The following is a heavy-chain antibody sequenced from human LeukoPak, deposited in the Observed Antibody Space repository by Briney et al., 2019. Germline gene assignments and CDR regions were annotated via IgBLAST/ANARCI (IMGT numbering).Heavy chain of an antibody. CDR2: IYTSGLT. V-gene: IGHV4-4*09. J-gene: IGHJ4*02. CDR1: GGSITTDC. D-gene: IGHD3/OR15-3a*01. CDR3: ARRTPGPQLDEYVAYYFDL. Sequence: SETLSLTCTVSGGSITTDCWIGIRQPPGKGLEWIAYIYTSGLTKYNPSLKSRGTISVDPSKNQLSLKLNSVTAADTAVYYCARRTPGPQLDEYVAYYFDLWGQGTLVTVSS.